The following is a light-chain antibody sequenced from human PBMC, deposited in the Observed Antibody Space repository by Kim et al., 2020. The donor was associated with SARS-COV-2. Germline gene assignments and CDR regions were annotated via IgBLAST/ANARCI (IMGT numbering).Light chain of an antibody. V-gene: IGLV3-19*01. CDR1: SLRSYY. CDR3: NSRDSSGNHLWV. Sequence: LGQTGRITCQGDSLRSYYASWYQQKPGQAPVLVIYGKNNRPSGIPDRFSGSSSGNTASLTITGAQAEDEADYYCNSRDSSGNHLWVFGGGTQLTVL. CDR2: GKN. J-gene: IGLJ3*02.